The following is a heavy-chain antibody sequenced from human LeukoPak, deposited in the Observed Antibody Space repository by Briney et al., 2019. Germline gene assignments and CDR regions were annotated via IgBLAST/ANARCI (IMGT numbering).Heavy chain of an antibody. D-gene: IGHD4-17*01. Sequence: ASVKISCKGSGYSFTSCWIGWVRQMPGKGLEWMGIIYPGDSDTRYSPSFQGQVTTSADKSISTAYLQWSSLKASDTAMYYCARRIDYGDYYYFDYWGQGTLVSVSS. V-gene: IGHV5-51*01. CDR1: GYSFTSCW. CDR2: IYPGDSDT. CDR3: ARRIDYGDYYYFDY. J-gene: IGHJ4*02.